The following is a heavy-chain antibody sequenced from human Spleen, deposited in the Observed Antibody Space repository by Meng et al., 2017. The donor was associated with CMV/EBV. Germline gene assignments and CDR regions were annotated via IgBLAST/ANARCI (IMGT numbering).Heavy chain of an antibody. J-gene: IGHJ3*02. CDR1: GFTFNSEA. D-gene: IGHD2-21*01. CDR3: AKQGGYYGFDI. Sequence: GESLKISCTASGFTFNSEAVTWVRQAPGQGLEWVSVIYSGGTRTFYADSVKGRFTISRDASRNMVYLQLDSLRAEDTAVYYCAKQGGYYGFDIWGQGTLVTVSS. CDR2: IYSGGTRT. V-gene: IGHV3-23*03.